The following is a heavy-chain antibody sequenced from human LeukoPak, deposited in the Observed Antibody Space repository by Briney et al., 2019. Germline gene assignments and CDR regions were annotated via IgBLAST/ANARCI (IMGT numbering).Heavy chain of an antibody. D-gene: IGHD3-10*01. V-gene: IGHV4-4*02. CDR1: GGSISSSNW. CDR2: IYHSGST. J-gene: IGHJ4*02. Sequence: SETLSLTCAVAGGSISSSNWWSWVRQPPGKGLEWIGEIYHSGSTNYNPSLKSRVTISVDKSKNQFSLKLSSVTAADTAMYLCARGGFYGHPFEFGGQGILVIVSA. CDR3: ARGGFYGHPFEF.